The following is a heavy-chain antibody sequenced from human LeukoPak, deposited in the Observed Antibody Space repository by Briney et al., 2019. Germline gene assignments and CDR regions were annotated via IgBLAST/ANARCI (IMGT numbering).Heavy chain of an antibody. V-gene: IGHV1-18*01. CDR1: GYTFTTYG. Sequence: ASVKLSCKASGYTFTTYGISWVRQAPGPGLEWMGWISTFNGHTNYAQSRQDRVTMTTDTATSTVYMELSSLTLDDTAEYYCARVDTVNYYYYMDVWGKGTPVTVSS. J-gene: IGHJ6*03. CDR2: ISTFNGHT. CDR3: ARVDTVNYYYYMDV. D-gene: IGHD3-9*01.